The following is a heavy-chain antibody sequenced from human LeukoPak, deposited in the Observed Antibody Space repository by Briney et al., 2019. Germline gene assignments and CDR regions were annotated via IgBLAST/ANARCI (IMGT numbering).Heavy chain of an antibody. Sequence: PGGSLRLSCAASGFTFSSYSMNWVRQAPGKGLEWVSAISGSGGSTYYADSVKGRFTISRDNSKNTLYLQMNSLRAEDTAVYYCAKSPQGSGYLYYFDYWGQGTLVTVSS. V-gene: IGHV3-23*01. J-gene: IGHJ4*02. CDR2: ISGSGGST. D-gene: IGHD3-22*01. CDR1: GFTFSSYS. CDR3: AKSPQGSGYLYYFDY.